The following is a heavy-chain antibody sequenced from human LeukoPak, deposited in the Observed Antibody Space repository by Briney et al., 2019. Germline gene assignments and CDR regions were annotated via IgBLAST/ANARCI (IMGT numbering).Heavy chain of an antibody. J-gene: IGHJ5*02. V-gene: IGHV1-69*01. CDR1: GGTFSSYA. CDR3: ARGNVVAALNWFDP. Sequence: AASVKVSCKASGGTFSSYAISWVRHAPGQGLEWMGGIIPIFGTANYAQKFQGRVTITADESTSTAYMELSSLRSEDTAVYYCARGNVVAALNWFDPWGQGTLVTVSS. CDR2: IIPIFGTA. D-gene: IGHD2-15*01.